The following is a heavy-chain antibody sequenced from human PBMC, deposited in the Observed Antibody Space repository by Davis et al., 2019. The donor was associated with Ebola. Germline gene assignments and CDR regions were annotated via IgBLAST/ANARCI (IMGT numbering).Heavy chain of an antibody. CDR3: ARQGWSGYSLRHWLDP. CDR1: GGSFSDDY. Sequence: SETLSLTCAVYGGSFSDDYWSWIRQPPGKGLEWIGEINRSGSTNYNPSLKSRVTISVDTSKNQFSLKLRSETAADTAVYYCARQGWSGYSLRHWLDPWGRGTLVTVSS. CDR2: INRSGST. D-gene: IGHD3-3*01. V-gene: IGHV4-34*01. J-gene: IGHJ5*02.